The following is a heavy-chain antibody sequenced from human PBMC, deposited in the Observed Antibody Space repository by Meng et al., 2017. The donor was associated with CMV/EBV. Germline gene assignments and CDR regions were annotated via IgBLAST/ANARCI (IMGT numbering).Heavy chain of an antibody. V-gene: IGHV1-69*12. J-gene: IGHJ4*02. CDR1: GGTFSSYA. D-gene: IGHD1-26*01. Sequence: QVQLVQSGAEVKMPGSSVKVACXXSGGTFSSYALSWVRQAPGQGLEWMGGIIPIFGTANYAQKFQGRVTITADESTSTAYMELSSLRSEDTAVYYCARGPWDRGSYYPFDYWGQGTLVTVSS. CDR3: ARGPWDRGSYYPFDY. CDR2: IIPIFGTA.